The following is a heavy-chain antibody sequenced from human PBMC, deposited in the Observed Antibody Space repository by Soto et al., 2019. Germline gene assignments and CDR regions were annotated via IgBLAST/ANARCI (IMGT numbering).Heavy chain of an antibody. J-gene: IGHJ2*01. V-gene: IGHV3-74*01. D-gene: IGHD6-13*01. CDR3: ASLTTLATYLDL. CDR1: GFTFTHYW. CDR2: INLDGSDT. Sequence: EVQLVESGGGLVQPGGSLRLSCAASGFTFTHYWIHWVRQIPGKRLVWVSHINLDGSDTNYADSVKGRFTISRDNARDTVYLQMNSLRAEDTGVYYCASLTTLATYLDLWGRGTLVTVSS.